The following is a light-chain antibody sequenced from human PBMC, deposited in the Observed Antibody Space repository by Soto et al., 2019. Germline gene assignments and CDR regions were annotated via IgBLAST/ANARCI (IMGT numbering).Light chain of an antibody. J-gene: IGKJ4*01. CDR1: QSISSY. Sequence: DIQMTQSPSSLSASVGDRVTITCRASQSISSYLNWYQQTPGKAPNLLIYSASKLHSGVPSRFSGSGSGTDFTLIISSLQPEDFATYYCQQSSSNPLTFGGGTRV. CDR3: QQSSSNPLT. CDR2: SAS. V-gene: IGKV1-39*01.